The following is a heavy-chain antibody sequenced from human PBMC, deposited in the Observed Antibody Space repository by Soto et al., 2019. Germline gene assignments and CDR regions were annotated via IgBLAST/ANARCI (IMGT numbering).Heavy chain of an antibody. V-gene: IGHV4-39*01. Sequence: SETLSLTCTVSGGSISSNSYYWGWIRQSPGKGLEWIGSIYYSGSTYYSPSLNSRVTISVDTSNNQFSLKLTSVTAADTAVYYCARHSSGWYRFDYWGQGTLVTVS. CDR3: ARHSSGWYRFDY. J-gene: IGHJ4*02. CDR2: IYYSGST. D-gene: IGHD6-19*01. CDR1: GGSISSNSYY.